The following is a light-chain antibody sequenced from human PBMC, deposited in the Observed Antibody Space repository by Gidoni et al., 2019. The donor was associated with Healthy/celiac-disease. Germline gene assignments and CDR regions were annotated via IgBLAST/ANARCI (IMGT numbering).Light chain of an antibody. CDR1: SSDVGGYNY. CDR2: EVS. V-gene: IGLV2-14*01. CDR3: SSYTSSSTPL. Sequence: QSALTQPASVSGSPGQSITISCTGTSSDVGGYNYGSWYQQHPGKAPKLRIYEVSNRPSGVSNRFSGSKSGNTASLTISGLQAEDEADYYCSSYTSSSTPLFGGGTKLTVL. J-gene: IGLJ3*02.